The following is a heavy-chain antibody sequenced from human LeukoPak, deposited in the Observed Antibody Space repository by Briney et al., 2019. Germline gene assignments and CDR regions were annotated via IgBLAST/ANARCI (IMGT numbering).Heavy chain of an antibody. Sequence: PGGSLRLSCAASGFIFSNDAMHWVRQAPGKGLVWVSHINSDGSITSYADSVKGRFTISRDNAKNTLYLQMNSLRAEDTAVYYCARGRPHGNDYWGQGTLVTVSS. CDR1: GFIFSNDA. D-gene: IGHD4-23*01. J-gene: IGHJ4*02. CDR2: INSDGSIT. CDR3: ARGRPHGNDY. V-gene: IGHV3-74*01.